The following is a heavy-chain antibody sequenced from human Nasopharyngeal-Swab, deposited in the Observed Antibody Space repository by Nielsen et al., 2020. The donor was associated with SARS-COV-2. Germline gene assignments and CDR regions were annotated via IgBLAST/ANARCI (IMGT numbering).Heavy chain of an antibody. Sequence: ASAKPPCKASGYIFTSYDISWVRQARGQGLEWMGWIGAYNGNTNYAQKFQDRVTMTTDTSTSTVYMELRSLRSDDTAVYYCARHGVAEDYWGQGTLVTVSS. CDR2: IGAYNGNT. CDR1: GYIFTSYD. D-gene: IGHD3-3*01. J-gene: IGHJ4*02. V-gene: IGHV1-18*01. CDR3: ARHGVAEDY.